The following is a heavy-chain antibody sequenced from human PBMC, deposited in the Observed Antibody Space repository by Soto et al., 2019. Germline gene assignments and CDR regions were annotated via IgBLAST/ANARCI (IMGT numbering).Heavy chain of an antibody. J-gene: IGHJ4*02. Sequence: GGSLRLSCAASGFTVDGYAMHWVRQAPGKGLEWVAVISYDGSNKYYADSVKGRFTISRDNSKNTLYLQMNSLRAEDTAVYYCASDYGIDYWGQGT. D-gene: IGHD4-17*01. CDR3: ASDYGIDY. CDR1: GFTVDGYA. CDR2: ISYDGSNK. V-gene: IGHV3-30-3*01.